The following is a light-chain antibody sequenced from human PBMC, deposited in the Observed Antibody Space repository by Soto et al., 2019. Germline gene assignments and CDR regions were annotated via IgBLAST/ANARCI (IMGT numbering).Light chain of an antibody. CDR3: MQGTHSYT. CDR2: KVS. J-gene: IGKJ2*01. Sequence: DVVMTQSPLSLPVTLGQPASISCRSSQSLVHSDGNTYLSWFQQRPVQSPRRLIYKVSKRDSGVPDRFSGSGSGTDFTLKISRVEAEDVGIYYCMQGTHSYTFGQGTRLDTK. V-gene: IGKV2-30*02. CDR1: QSLVHSDGNTY.